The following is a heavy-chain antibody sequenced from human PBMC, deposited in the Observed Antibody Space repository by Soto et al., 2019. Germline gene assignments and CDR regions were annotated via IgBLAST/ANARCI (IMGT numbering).Heavy chain of an antibody. CDR3: VFFQAEDGIRDCRTVSAFRRNRSPDL. Sequence: ARGVQWVSATRGSGGSTYYAESVRGRFTISRDNSKNTLYLQMNSLRVEDTAVYYCVFFQAEDGIRDCRTVSAFRRNRSPDL. J-gene: IGHJ2*01. CDR2: TRGSGGST. V-gene: IGHV3-23*01. D-gene: IGHD3-9*01.